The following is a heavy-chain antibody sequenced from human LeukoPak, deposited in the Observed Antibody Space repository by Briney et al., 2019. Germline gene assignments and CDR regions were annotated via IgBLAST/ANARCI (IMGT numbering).Heavy chain of an antibody. Sequence: GGSLRLSCAASGSTFSSYGMHWVRQAPGKGLEWVAVIWYDGSNKYYADSVKGRFTISRDNSKNTLYLQMNSLRAEDTAVYYCARVHSSSSSDYWGQGTLVTVSS. CDR3: ARVHSSSSSDY. D-gene: IGHD6-6*01. J-gene: IGHJ4*02. CDR1: GSTFSSYG. V-gene: IGHV3-33*01. CDR2: IWYDGSNK.